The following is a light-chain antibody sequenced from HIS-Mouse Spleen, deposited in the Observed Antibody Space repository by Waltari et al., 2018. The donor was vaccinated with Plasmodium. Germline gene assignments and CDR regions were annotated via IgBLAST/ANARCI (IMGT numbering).Light chain of an antibody. V-gene: IGLV3-25*03. CDR3: QSADSSGTYRV. Sequence: SYELTQPHSVSVSPGQTARITCPGDALPKQYAYWYQQKPGQAPVLVIYKDSERPSGIPERFSGSSSGTTVTFTISGVQAEDEADYYCQSADSSGTYRVFGGGTKLTVL. CDR1: ALPKQY. J-gene: IGLJ2*01. CDR2: KDS.